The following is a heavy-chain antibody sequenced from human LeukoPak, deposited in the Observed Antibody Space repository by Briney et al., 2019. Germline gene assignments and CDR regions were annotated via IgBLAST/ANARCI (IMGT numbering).Heavy chain of an antibody. Sequence: ASVKVSCKASGYTFTSYYMHWVRQAPGQGLEWMGIINPSGGSTSYAQKFQGRVTMTRDTSTSTVYMELSSLRSEDTAVYYCAREGFEHWNYLEQYYFDYWGQGTLVTVSS. CDR3: AREGFEHWNYLEQYYFDY. D-gene: IGHD1-7*01. V-gene: IGHV1-46*01. CDR2: INPSGGST. J-gene: IGHJ4*02. CDR1: GYTFTSYY.